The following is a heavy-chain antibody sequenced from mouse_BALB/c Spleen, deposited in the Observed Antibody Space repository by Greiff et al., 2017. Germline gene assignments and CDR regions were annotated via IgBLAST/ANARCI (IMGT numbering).Heavy chain of an antibody. Sequence: DVQLVESGGGLVQPGGSLRLSCATSGFTFTDYYMSWVRQPPGKALEWLGFIRNKANGYTTEYSASVKGRFTISRDNSQSILYLQMNTLRAEDSATYYCARDRYYAMDYWGQGTSVTVSS. CDR1: GFTFTDYY. J-gene: IGHJ4*01. CDR3: ARDRYYAMDY. CDR2: IRNKANGYTT. V-gene: IGHV7-3*02.